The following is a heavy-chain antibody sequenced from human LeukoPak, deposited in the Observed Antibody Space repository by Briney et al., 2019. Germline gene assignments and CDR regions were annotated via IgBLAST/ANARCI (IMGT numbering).Heavy chain of an antibody. CDR3: ARDAGGAFGNYVNYFDY. V-gene: IGHV3-48*03. J-gene: IGHJ4*02. CDR2: ITSSSDTI. D-gene: IGHD4-11*01. Sequence: GGSLRLSCVVSGFSFSSYEMNWVRQAPGKGLEWVSYITSSSDTIYYADSVKGRFTISRDNAKNSLYLQMNSLRPEDTAVYYCARDAGGAFGNYVNYFDYWGQGTLVTVSS. CDR1: GFSFSSYE.